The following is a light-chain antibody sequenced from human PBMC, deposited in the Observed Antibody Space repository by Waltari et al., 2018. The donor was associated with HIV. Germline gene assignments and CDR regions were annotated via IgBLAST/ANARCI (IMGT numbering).Light chain of an antibody. CDR2: RNN. J-gene: IGLJ3*02. V-gene: IGLV1-47*01. CDR3: ATWDDSLIWV. Sequence: QPVLTQPPSASGPPGHGVTISCSGSNSNIGTNSVSWYQHRPGMAPKLLIYRNNRRPSGIPDRFSGSRSGTSASLVISGLRSEDEADYYCATWDDSLIWVFGGGTKLTVL. CDR1: NSNIGTNS.